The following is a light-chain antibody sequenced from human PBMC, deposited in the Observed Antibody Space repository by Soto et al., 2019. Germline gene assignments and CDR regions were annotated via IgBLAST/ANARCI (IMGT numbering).Light chain of an antibody. Sequence: QSVLTQPASMSGSPGQSITGSCTGTSSAVGNYNLVSWYQQHPGKAPKLMIYEDSKRPSGVSNRFSGSKSGNTASLTISGLQAEDEADYYCCSYAGSSTFDVVFGGGTKLTVL. V-gene: IGLV2-23*02. CDR2: EDS. J-gene: IGLJ2*01. CDR1: SSAVGNYNL. CDR3: CSYAGSSTFDVV.